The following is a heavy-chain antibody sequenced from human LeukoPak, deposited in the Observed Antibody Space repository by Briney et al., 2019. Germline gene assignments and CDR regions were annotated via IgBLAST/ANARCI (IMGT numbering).Heavy chain of an antibody. CDR2: IYYSGST. CDR1: GGSISSYY. CDR3: ARGKGGYIGY. V-gene: IGHV4-59*01. Sequence: SETLSLTCTVSGGSISSYYWSWIRQPPGKGLEWIGYIYYSGSTNYNPSLKSRVTISVDTSKNQFSLKLSSVTAADTAVYYCARGKGGYIGYWGQGTLVTVSS. D-gene: IGHD2-15*01. J-gene: IGHJ4*02.